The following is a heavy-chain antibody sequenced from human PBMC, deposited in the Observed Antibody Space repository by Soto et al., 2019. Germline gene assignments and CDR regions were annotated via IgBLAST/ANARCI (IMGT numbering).Heavy chain of an antibody. V-gene: IGHV3-11*01. J-gene: IGHJ3*02. CDR2: ISSSGSTI. D-gene: IGHD3-16*01. CDR3: ARFGYRNYDYIWGSSNEDAFDI. CDR1: GFTFSDYY. Sequence: GGSLRLSCAASGFTFSDYYMSWIRQAPGKGLEWVSYISSSGSTIYYADSVKGRFTISRDNAKNSLYLQMNSLRAEDTAVYYCARFGYRNYDYIWGSSNEDAFDIWGQGTMVTVSS.